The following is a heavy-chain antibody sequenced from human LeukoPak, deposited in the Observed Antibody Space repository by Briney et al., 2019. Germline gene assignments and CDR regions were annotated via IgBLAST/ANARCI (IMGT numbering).Heavy chain of an antibody. CDR1: GYTFTNYG. Sequence: ASVKVSCKASGYTFTNYGISWVRQAPGQGLEWMGWVSAYADDTNYVQKFRGRITMTTDTSTSTAYVELRSLRSDATAVYYCARDCIGCLGFDYWGQGTLVTVSS. J-gene: IGHJ4*02. V-gene: IGHV1-18*01. D-gene: IGHD5/OR15-5a*01. CDR3: ARDCIGCLGFDY. CDR2: VSAYADDT.